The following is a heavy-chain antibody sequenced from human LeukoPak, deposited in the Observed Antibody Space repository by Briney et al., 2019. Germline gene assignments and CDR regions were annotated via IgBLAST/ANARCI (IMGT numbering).Heavy chain of an antibody. CDR3: AGGEYYDILTGYYPIDI. D-gene: IGHD3-9*01. CDR2: IYHSGST. J-gene: IGHJ3*02. Sequence: PSETLSLTCAVSGGSISSGGYSWSWIRQPPGKGLEWIGYIYHSGSTHYNPSLKSRVTISVDRSKNQFSLKLSSVTAADTAVYYCAGGEYYDILTGYYPIDIWGQGTMVTVSS. V-gene: IGHV4-30-2*01. CDR1: GGSISSGGYS.